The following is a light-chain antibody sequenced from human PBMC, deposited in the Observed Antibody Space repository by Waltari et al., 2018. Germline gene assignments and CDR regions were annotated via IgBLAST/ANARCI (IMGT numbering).Light chain of an antibody. J-gene: IGLJ2*01. CDR3: QVWVQSDHRVV. Sequence: SYVLTQPPPMSVAPGQTATVTCGGDNIVATSVHWYQQRAGQAPVLVIFDDTDRPSGIRERFSGSNSDNTATLTIERVEAGDEADYFCQVWVQSDHRVVFGGGTRLTVL. V-gene: IGLV3-21*02. CDR2: DDT. CDR1: NIVATS.